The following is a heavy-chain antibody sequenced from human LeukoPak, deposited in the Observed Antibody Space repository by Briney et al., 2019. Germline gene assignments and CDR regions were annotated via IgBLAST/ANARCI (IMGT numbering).Heavy chain of an antibody. V-gene: IGHV3-64*01. Sequence: SGGSETLPCAASGFTFSSYAMHWVRQAPGKGLEYVSAISSNGGSTYYANSVKGRFTMSRDNSKNTLYLQMGSLRAEDMAVYYCARAMIGRGYSSSWTPNAALDIWGHGGTRTVSS. CDR2: ISSNGGST. CDR3: ARAMIGRGYSSSWTPNAALDI. J-gene: IGHJ3*02. D-gene: IGHD6-13*01. CDR1: GFTFSSYA.